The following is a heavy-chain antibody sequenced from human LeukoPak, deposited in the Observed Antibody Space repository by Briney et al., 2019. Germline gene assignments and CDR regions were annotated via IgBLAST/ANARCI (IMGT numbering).Heavy chain of an antibody. CDR3: ASGRHYYDGSGYPLWYYYYGMDV. CDR1: GGSFSGYY. CDR2: INHSGST. J-gene: IGHJ6*02. Sequence: PSETLSLTCAAYGGSFSGYYWSWIRQPPGKGLEWIGEINHSGSTNYNPSLKSRVTISVDTSKNQFSLKLSSVTAADTAVYYCASGRHYYDGSGYPLWYYYYGMDVWGQGTTVTVSS. D-gene: IGHD3-22*01. V-gene: IGHV4-34*01.